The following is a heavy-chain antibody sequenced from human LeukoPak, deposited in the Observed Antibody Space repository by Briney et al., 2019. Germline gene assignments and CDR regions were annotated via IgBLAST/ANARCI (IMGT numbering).Heavy chain of an antibody. CDR2: VNHSVST. CDR3: ARVRGIFGVVMTNWFDP. CDR1: GFSINSGYN. Sequence: PSETLPLTCVVSGFSINSGYNWGWIRQPPKKGLEWIWTVNHSVSTYYNPSLESRVAILVDMSKNQFSLNLSSETAADTAVYYCARVRGIFGVVMTNWFDPWGQGTLVTVSS. V-gene: IGHV4-38-2*01. J-gene: IGHJ5*02. D-gene: IGHD3-3*01.